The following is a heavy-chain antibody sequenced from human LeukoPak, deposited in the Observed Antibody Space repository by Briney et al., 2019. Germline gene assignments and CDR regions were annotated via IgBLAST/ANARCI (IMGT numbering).Heavy chain of an antibody. D-gene: IGHD3-10*01. CDR3: ASGTHSTEFDP. CDR1: GGSISSYY. V-gene: IGHV4-59*08. CDR2: IYFTGNT. Sequence: PSETLSLTCTVSGGSISSYYWIWIRQPPGKGLEWIGYIYFTGNTNYNPSLKSRVTISVDTSNNQFSLKLSSVTAADTAEYYCASGTHSTEFDPWGQGTLVTVSS. J-gene: IGHJ5*02.